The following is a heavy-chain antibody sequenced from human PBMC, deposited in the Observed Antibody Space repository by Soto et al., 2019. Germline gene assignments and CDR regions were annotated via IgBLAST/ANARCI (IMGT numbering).Heavy chain of an antibody. J-gene: IGHJ5*02. CDR2: IYTSGST. CDR1: GGSISGYY. V-gene: IGHV4-4*07. Sequence: SETLSLTCTVSGGSISGYYWSWIRQPAGRGLEWIGRIYTSGSTNYNPSLKSRVTISVDTSKNQFSLKLSSVTAADTAVYYCARDYYGSGSYYNDEPNWFDPWGQGTLVTVSS. CDR3: ARDYYGSGSYYNDEPNWFDP. D-gene: IGHD3-10*01.